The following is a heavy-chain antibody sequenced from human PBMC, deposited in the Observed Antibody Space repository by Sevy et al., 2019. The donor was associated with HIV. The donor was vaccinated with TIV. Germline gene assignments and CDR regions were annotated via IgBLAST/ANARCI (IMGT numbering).Heavy chain of an antibody. CDR2: IKQDGSEK. V-gene: IGHV3-7*01. J-gene: IGHJ5*02. CDR1: GFTFSSYW. CDR3: ARGTLDRRHEPNPSSWSHPNWFDP. D-gene: IGHD6-13*01. Sequence: GGSLRLSCAASGFTFSSYWMSWVRQAPGKGLEWVANIKQDGSEKYYVDSVKGRFTISRDNAKNSLYLQMNSLRAEDTAVYYCARGTLDRRHEPNPSSWSHPNWFDPWGQGTLVTVSS.